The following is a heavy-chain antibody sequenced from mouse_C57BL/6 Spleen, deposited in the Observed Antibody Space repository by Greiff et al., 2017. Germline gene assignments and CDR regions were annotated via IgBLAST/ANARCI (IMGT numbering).Heavy chain of an antibody. CDR2: ISPGDGDT. CDR3: ARSRAHYAMDY. J-gene: IGHJ4*01. V-gene: IGHV1-82*01. Sequence: QVQLQQSGPELVKPGASVQISCKASGYAFSSSWMNWVKQRPGKGLEWIGRISPGDGDTNYNGKFKGQATLTAYRSSSTAYMQLRSLTSENSAVYVCARSRAHYAMDYCGQGTSVTDSS. D-gene: IGHD3-1*01. CDR1: GYAFSSSW.